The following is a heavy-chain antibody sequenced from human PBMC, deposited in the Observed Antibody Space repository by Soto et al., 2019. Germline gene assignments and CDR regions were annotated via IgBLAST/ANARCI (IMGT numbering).Heavy chain of an antibody. Sequence: SETLSLTCTVSGCSICSYYWSWIRQPPGKGLEWIGYIYYSGSTNYNPSLKSRVTISVDTSKNQFSLKLSSVTAADTAVYYCARSDGRYWGQGTLVTVSS. CDR2: IYYSGST. V-gene: IGHV4-59*01. CDR3: ARSDGRY. CDR1: GCSICSYY. J-gene: IGHJ4*02.